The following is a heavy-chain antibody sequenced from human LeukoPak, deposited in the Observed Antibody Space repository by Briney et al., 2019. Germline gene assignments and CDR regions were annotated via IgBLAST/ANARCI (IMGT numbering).Heavy chain of an antibody. CDR3: ASRRLFPLRYFG. D-gene: IGHD3-9*01. V-gene: IGHV4-34*01. J-gene: IGHJ1*01. Sequence: SETMSLTCAVYGGSLSGYYWSWIRQPTGNGLEWIGEINHSGGTNYNPSLKSRVTISVDTSKNQFSLKLSSVTAADTAVYYCASRRLFPLRYFGWGQGTLVTVSS. CDR2: INHSGGT. CDR1: GGSLSGYY.